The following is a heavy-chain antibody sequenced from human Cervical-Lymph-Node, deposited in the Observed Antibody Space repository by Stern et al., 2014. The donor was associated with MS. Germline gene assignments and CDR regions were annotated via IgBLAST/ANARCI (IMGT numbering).Heavy chain of an antibody. CDR3: ARRDMLVTSSFDY. Sequence: QLQLQESGPGLVKPSETLSLTCTVSGGSISSSSYYWGWIRQPPGKGLEWIGSIYYSGSTYYNPSLKSRVTISVDTSKNQFSLKRSFVTAADTAVYYCARRDMLVTSSFDYWGQGTLVTVSS. V-gene: IGHV4-39*01. D-gene: IGHD4-23*01. CDR2: IYYSGST. CDR1: GGSISSSSYY. J-gene: IGHJ4*02.